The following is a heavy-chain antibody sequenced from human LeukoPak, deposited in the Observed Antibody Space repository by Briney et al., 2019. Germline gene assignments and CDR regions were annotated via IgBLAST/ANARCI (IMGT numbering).Heavy chain of an antibody. V-gene: IGHV3-23*01. CDR1: GFTFSSYA. CDR3: ARDCGGDCYSKDDAFDI. D-gene: IGHD2-21*02. Sequence: GGSLRLSCAASGFTFSSYAMSWVRQAPGKGLEWVSAISGSGGSTYYADSVKGRFTISRDNSKNTLYLQMNSLRAEDTAVYYCARDCGGDCYSKDDAFDIWGQGTMVTVSS. J-gene: IGHJ3*02. CDR2: ISGSGGST.